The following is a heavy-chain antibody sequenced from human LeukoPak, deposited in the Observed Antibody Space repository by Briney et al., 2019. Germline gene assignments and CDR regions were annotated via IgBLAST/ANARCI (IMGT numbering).Heavy chain of an antibody. CDR2: IKQDGSEK. D-gene: IGHD3-10*01. CDR1: GFTFSSYS. CDR3: AVGSGSFDY. V-gene: IGHV3-7*01. Sequence: GGSLRLSCAASGFTFSSYSMNWVRQAPGKGLEWVANIKQDGSEKYYVDSVKGRFTISRDNAKNSLYLQMNSLRAEDTAVYYCAVGSGSFDYWGQGTLVTVSS. J-gene: IGHJ4*02.